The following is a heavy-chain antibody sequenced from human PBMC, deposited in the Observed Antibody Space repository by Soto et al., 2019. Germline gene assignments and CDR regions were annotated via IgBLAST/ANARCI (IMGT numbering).Heavy chain of an antibody. J-gene: IGHJ4*02. Sequence: QVQLVQSGAEVKKPGSSVKVSCKASGGTFSSYTISWVRQAPGQGLEWMGRIIPILGIANYAQKFQGRVTITADKSTRTAYMELSSLRSEDTAVYYFARDGDIVYKISDTNYFDYWGQGTLVTVSS. D-gene: IGHD5-12*01. CDR3: ARDGDIVYKISDTNYFDY. CDR1: GGTFSSYT. V-gene: IGHV1-69*08. CDR2: IIPILGIA.